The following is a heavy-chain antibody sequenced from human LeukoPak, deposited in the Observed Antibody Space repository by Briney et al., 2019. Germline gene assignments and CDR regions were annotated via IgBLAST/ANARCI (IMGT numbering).Heavy chain of an antibody. D-gene: IGHD3-22*01. V-gene: IGHV4-59*08. Sequence: SETLSLTCTVSGGSISSYYWSWVRQPPGKGLEWIGYIYYSGSTNYNPSLKSRVTISVDTSKNKFSLKLSSVTVADTAVYYCARHYDSSGYWYYFDYWGQGTLVTVSS. J-gene: IGHJ4*02. CDR2: IYYSGST. CDR1: GGSISSYY. CDR3: ARHYDSSGYWYYFDY.